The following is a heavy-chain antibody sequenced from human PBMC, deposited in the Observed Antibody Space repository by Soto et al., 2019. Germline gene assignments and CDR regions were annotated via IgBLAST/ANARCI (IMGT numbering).Heavy chain of an antibody. CDR1: GFTFSSYA. D-gene: IGHD3-10*01. CDR3: ARDGVAPGLYFDY. CDR2: IPYDGAEK. V-gene: IGHV3-30-3*01. J-gene: IGHJ4*02. Sequence: GGSLRLSCAASGFTFSSYAMHWVRQAPGKGLEWVAVIPYDGAEKSYVDSVKGRFTISRDNPKNSVYLQMASLRAEDTAVYYCARDGVAPGLYFDYWGQGTPVTVSS.